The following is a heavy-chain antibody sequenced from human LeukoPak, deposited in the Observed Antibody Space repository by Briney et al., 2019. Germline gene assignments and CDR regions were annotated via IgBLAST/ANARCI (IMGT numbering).Heavy chain of an antibody. CDR2: IYYSGST. CDR1: GGPISSYY. D-gene: IGHD2-15*01. Sequence: SETLPLTCTVSGGPISSYYWSWIRQPPGKGLEWIGYIYYSGSTNYNPSLKSRVTISVDTSKNQFSLKLSSVTAADTAVYYCARHYCSGGSCSSNWFDPWGQGTLVTVSS. CDR3: ARHYCSGGSCSSNWFDP. J-gene: IGHJ5*02. V-gene: IGHV4-59*08.